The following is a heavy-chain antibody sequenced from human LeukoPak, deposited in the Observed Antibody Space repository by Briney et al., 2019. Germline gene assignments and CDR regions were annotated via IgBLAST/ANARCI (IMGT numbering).Heavy chain of an antibody. V-gene: IGHV3-23*01. CDR3: AKGEANYYYYGMDV. Sequence: GGSLRLSCAAAGFTLSSNAMSWVRQAPGKGLEWVSAMGGSGDSTYYADSVKGRFSISRDNSKNTLYLQMNSLRAEDTAVYYCAKGEANYYYYGMDVWGPGTTVTVSS. J-gene: IGHJ6*02. CDR1: GFTLSSNA. D-gene: IGHD1-26*01. CDR2: MGGSGDST.